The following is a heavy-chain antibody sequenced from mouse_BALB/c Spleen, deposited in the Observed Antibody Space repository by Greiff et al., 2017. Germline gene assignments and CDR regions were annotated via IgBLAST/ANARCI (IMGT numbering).Heavy chain of an antibody. J-gene: IGHJ3*01. CDR2: ISYSGST. CDR3: ARERYPFAY. CDR1: GYSITSDYA. Sequence: EVKLVESGPGLVKPSQSLSLTCTVTGYSITSDYAWNWIRQFPGNKLEWMGYISYSGSTSYNPSLKSRISITRDTSKNQFFLQLNSVTTEDTATYYCARERYPFAYWGQGTLVTVSA. D-gene: IGHD2-14*01. V-gene: IGHV3-2*02.